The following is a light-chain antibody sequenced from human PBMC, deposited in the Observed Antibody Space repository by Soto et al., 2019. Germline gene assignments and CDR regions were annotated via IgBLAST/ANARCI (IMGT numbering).Light chain of an antibody. V-gene: IGKV1-5*01. CDR1: QSISSW. CDR3: QECSSYST. Sequence: DIQMTQSPSTLSASVGDRVTITCRASQSISSWLAWYQQKPGKAPKLLIHDVSTLESGVSSRFSGSGSGTEFTLTISSLQPDDFATYYCQECSSYSTFGRGTKVDIK. CDR2: DVS. J-gene: IGKJ1*01.